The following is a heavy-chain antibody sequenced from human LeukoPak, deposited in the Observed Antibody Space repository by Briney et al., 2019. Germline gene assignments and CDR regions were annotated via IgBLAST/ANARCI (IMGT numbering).Heavy chain of an antibody. V-gene: IGHV1-46*01. J-gene: IGHJ6*02. CDR3: ARDGSTRYCSSTSCYKHHYYGMDV. CDR2: INPSGGST. CDR1: GYTFTSYY. D-gene: IGHD2-2*02. Sequence: ASVKVSCKASGYTFTSYYMHWVRQAPGQGLEWMGIINPSGGSTSYAQKFQGRVTMTRDTSTSTVYMELSSLRSEDTAVYYCARDGSTRYCSSTSCYKHHYYGMDVWGQGTTVTVSS.